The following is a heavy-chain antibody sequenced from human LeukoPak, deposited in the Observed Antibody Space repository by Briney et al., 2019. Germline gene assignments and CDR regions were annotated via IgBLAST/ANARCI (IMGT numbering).Heavy chain of an antibody. CDR2: INPNSGGT. V-gene: IGHV1-2*02. CDR1: GYTFTGYY. J-gene: IGHJ4*02. Sequence: ASVKVSCKASGYTFTGYYMHWVRQAPGQGLEWMGWINPNSGGTNYAQKFQGRVTMTRDTSISTAYMELSRLRSDDTAVYYCARVSIAAAGGIDYWGQGTLVTVSS. CDR3: ARVSIAAAGGIDY. D-gene: IGHD6-13*01.